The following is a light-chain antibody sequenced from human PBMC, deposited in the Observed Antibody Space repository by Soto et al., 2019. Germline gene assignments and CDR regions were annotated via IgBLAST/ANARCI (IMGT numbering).Light chain of an antibody. V-gene: IGKV1-39*01. CDR2: AAS. J-gene: IGKJ1*01. CDR3: QQSYSTPQT. Sequence: DIQMTQSPSSLSASVGDRVTITCRASQSISSYLNWYQQKPGKAPKLLIYAASSLQSWVPSRFSGSGSGSAFNLTTSSLQAEDFATYYCQQSYSTPQTFGQGTKVEIK. CDR1: QSISSY.